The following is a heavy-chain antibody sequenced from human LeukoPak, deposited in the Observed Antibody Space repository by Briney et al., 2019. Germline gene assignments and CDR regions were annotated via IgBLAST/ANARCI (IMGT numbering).Heavy chain of an antibody. D-gene: IGHD3-22*01. CDR1: GFTFSSYA. V-gene: IGHV3-23*01. J-gene: IGHJ1*01. Sequence: GSLRLSCAASGFTFSSYAMSCVRQAPGKGLEWVSAISGSGGSTYYADSVKGRFTISRDNSKNTLYLQMNSLRAEDTAVYYCAKCTTMIVVVNSYFQHWGQGTLVTVSS. CDR2: ISGSGGST. CDR3: AKCTTMIVVVNSYFQH.